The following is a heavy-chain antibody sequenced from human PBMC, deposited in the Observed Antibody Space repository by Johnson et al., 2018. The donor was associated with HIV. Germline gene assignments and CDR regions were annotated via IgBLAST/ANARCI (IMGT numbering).Heavy chain of an antibody. CDR3: AKARGYDPYDAFDI. CDR2: IRYDGSNK. V-gene: IGHV3-30*02. CDR1: GFTFSSYG. J-gene: IGHJ3*02. D-gene: IGHD5-12*01. Sequence: VQVVESGGGVVQPGGSLRLSCAASGFTFSSYGMHWVRQAPGKGLEWVAFIRYDGSNKYYADSVKGRFTISRDNSKNTLYLQMNSLRAEDTAVYYCAKARGYDPYDAFDIWGQGTMVTVSS.